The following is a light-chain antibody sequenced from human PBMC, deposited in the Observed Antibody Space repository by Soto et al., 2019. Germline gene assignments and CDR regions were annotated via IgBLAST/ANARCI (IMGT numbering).Light chain of an antibody. V-gene: IGKV3-20*01. CDR3: QQYGRSPFT. Sequence: EIVLTQSPGTLSLSPGERATLSCRASQSVSSSYLAWYQQKPGQAPRLLIYGASSRATGIPGRFSGSGSGTDCTLTISRLEPEDFAVYYCQQYGRSPFTVGPGTKVDIK. CDR1: QSVSSSY. J-gene: IGKJ3*01. CDR2: GAS.